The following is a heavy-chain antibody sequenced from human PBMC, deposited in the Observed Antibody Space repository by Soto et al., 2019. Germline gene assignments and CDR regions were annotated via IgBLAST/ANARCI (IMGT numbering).Heavy chain of an antibody. Sequence: ASVKVSCKASGYTFTGYYMHWVRQAPGQGLEWMGWINPNSGGTNYAQKFQGRVTMTRDTSISTAYMELSRLRSDDTAVYYCARGLRNYYDRSGYYSHWGQGTLVTVSS. D-gene: IGHD3-22*01. CDR1: GYTFTGYY. J-gene: IGHJ4*02. CDR3: ARGLRNYYDRSGYYSH. V-gene: IGHV1-2*02. CDR2: INPNSGGT.